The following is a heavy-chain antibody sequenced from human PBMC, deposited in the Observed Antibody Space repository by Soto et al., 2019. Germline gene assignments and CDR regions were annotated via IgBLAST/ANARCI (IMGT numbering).Heavy chain of an antibody. J-gene: IGHJ6*02. Sequence: PGGSLRLSCAASGFTFSSYAMSWVRQAPGKGLEWVSAISGSGGSTYYAGSVKGRFTISRDNSKNTLYLQMNSLRAEDTAVYYCAKDASRMLGYCSSTSCYYYGMDVWGQGTTVTVSS. CDR3: AKDASRMLGYCSSTSCYYYGMDV. CDR2: ISGSGGST. V-gene: IGHV3-23*01. CDR1: GFTFSSYA. D-gene: IGHD2-2*01.